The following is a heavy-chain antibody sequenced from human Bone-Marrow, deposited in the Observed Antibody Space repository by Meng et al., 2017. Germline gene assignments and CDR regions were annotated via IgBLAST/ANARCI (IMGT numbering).Heavy chain of an antibody. Sequence: GESLKISCAASGFTFSSYWMHWVRQAPGKGLVWVSRINSDGSSTSYADSVKGRFTISRDNAKNTLYLQMNSLRAEDTAVYYCARGGYYGSGSQTIIDYWGQGTLVTVSS. CDR3: ARGGYYGSGSQTIIDY. V-gene: IGHV3-74*01. D-gene: IGHD3-10*01. CDR2: INSDGSST. J-gene: IGHJ4*02. CDR1: GFTFSSYW.